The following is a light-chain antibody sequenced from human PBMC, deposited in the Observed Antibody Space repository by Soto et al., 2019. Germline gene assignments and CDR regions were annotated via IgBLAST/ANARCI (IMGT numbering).Light chain of an antibody. CDR2: GVS. Sequence: EIVLTQSPGTLSLAPGERATLSCRASQSVTHNYIAWYQQKPGQATRLLIYGVSSRATGIPDRFSGSRSDTGFTLTVDRLEPEDFAVYYCQHDGSSPPMYTFGQGTKVEIK. CDR1: QSVTHNY. V-gene: IGKV3-20*01. CDR3: QHDGSSPPMYT. J-gene: IGKJ2*01.